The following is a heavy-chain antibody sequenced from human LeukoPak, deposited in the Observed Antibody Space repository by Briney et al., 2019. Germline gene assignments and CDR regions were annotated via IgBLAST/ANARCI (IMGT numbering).Heavy chain of an antibody. D-gene: IGHD1-26*01. J-gene: IGHJ4*02. CDR3: ARENSGSYHYHYFDY. CDR1: GGSISSGDYY. CDR2: IYYSGST. V-gene: IGHV4-30-4*08. Sequence: SETLSLTCTVSGGSISSGDYYWSWIRQPPWKGLEWIGYIYYSGSTYYNPSLKSRVTISVDTSKNQFSLKLSSVTAADTAVYYCARENSGSYHYHYFDYWGQGTLVTVSS.